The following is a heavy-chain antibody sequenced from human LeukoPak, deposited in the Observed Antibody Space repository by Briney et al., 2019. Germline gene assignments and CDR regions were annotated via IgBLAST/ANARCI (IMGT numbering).Heavy chain of an antibody. D-gene: IGHD6-6*01. CDR2: TNHSGST. J-gene: IGHJ4*02. V-gene: IGHV4-34*01. CDR1: GGSFSGYY. Sequence: PSETLSLTCAVYGGSFSGYYWSWIRQPPGKGLEWIGETNHSGSTNYNPSLKSRVTISVDTSKNQFSLKLSSVTAADTAVYYCARRSYSSSIYFDYWGQGTLVTVSS. CDR3: ARRSYSSSIYFDY.